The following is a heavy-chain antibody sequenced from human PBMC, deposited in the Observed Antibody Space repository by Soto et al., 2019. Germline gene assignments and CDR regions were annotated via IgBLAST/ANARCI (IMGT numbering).Heavy chain of an antibody. CDR3: AREAVDDAFDI. Sequence: GGSLRLSCAASGFTFSIYEMNWVRQAPGKGLEWVSYISTSGSTVYNADSVQGRFTISRDNAKNSLYLQMNSLRAEDTAVYYCAREAVDDAFDIRGQGTMVTVSS. CDR2: ISTSGSTV. D-gene: IGHD6-25*01. J-gene: IGHJ3*02. CDR1: GFTFSIYE. V-gene: IGHV3-48*03.